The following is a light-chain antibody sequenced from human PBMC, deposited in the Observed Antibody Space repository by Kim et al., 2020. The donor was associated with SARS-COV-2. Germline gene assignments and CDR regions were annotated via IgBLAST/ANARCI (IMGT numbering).Light chain of an antibody. CDR3: NSRDSSGNHHYV. Sequence: SSELTQDPAVSVALGQTVRITCQGDSLRSYYASWYQQKLGQAPVLVIYGKNNRPSGIPDRFSGSSSGNTASLTITGAQAEDEADYYCNSRDSSGNHHYVFGTGTKVTVL. V-gene: IGLV3-19*01. CDR2: GKN. CDR1: SLRSYY. J-gene: IGLJ1*01.